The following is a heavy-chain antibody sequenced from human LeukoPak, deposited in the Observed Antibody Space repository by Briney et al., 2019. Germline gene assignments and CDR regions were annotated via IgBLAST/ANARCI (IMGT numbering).Heavy chain of an antibody. CDR2: MYNSGST. Sequence: SETLSLTCTVSGGSISSYYWSWIRQPPGKGLEWIGYMYNSGSTNYNPSLKSRVSISVDMSKNQFSLKLSSVTAADTAVYYCARGMAVCGGGSWGCEFDYWGQGTLVTVST. CDR3: ARGMAVCGGGSWGCEFDY. J-gene: IGHJ4*02. V-gene: IGHV4-59*12. CDR1: GGSISSYY. D-gene: IGHD2-15*01.